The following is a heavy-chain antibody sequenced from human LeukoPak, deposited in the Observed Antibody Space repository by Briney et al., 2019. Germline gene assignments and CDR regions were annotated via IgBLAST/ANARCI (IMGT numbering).Heavy chain of an antibody. J-gene: IGHJ4*02. CDR2: INHTGST. CDR1: GFTFSFYA. V-gene: IGHV4-34*08. D-gene: IGHD5-18*01. CDR3: AGAGVDTPMFFDF. Sequence: GSLRLSCAASGFTFSFYAMSWVRQAPGKGLEWIGEINHTGSTNYNPSLKSRVTISIDTSKNQFSLKLSSVTAADTAVYYCAGAGVDTPMFFDFWGQGTLVTVSS.